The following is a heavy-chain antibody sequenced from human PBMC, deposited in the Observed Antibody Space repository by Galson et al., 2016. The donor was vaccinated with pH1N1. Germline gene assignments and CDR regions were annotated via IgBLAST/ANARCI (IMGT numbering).Heavy chain of an antibody. CDR1: GDSVSSSSAA. Sequence: CAISGDSVSSSSAAWNRIRQSPSRGLEWLGRTYYRSKWFYNYAVSVQGRITINPDTSKNQFSLQLNSVTPEDTAVYYCARHSPGRAVGVFDCWGQGTLVTVSS. J-gene: IGHJ4*02. CDR2: TYYRSKWFY. V-gene: IGHV6-1*01. CDR3: ARHSPGRAVGVFDC. D-gene: IGHD6-19*01.